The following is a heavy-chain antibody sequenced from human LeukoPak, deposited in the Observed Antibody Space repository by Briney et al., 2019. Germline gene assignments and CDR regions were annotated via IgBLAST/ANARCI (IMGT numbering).Heavy chain of an antibody. CDR3: ARASGDTTFGVVIYFDY. CDR2: IYYSGST. Sequence: SETLSLTCTVSGGSISSGDYYWSWIRQPPGKGLEWIGYIYYSGSTYYNPSLKSRVTISVDTSKNQFSLKLSSVTAADTAVYYCARASGDTTFGVVIYFDYWGQGTLVTVSS. CDR1: GGSISSGDYY. V-gene: IGHV4-30-4*01. J-gene: IGHJ4*02. D-gene: IGHD3-3*01.